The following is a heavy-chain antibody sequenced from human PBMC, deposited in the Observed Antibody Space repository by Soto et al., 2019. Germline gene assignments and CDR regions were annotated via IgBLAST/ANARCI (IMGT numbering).Heavy chain of an antibody. J-gene: IGHJ4*02. CDR3: ARGGTPYSSSWYEYYFDY. Sequence: GGSLRLSCAASGFTFSSYAMHWVRQAPGKGLEWVAVISYDGSNKYYADSVKGRFTISRDNSKNTLYLQMNSLRAEDTAVYYCARGGTPYSSSWYEYYFDYWGQGTLVTVSS. V-gene: IGHV3-30-3*01. CDR2: ISYDGSNK. CDR1: GFTFSSYA. D-gene: IGHD6-13*01.